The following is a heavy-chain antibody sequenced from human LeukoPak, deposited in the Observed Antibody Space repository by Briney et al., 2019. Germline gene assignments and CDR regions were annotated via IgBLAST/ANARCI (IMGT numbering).Heavy chain of an antibody. CDR2: IYPADSDT. CDR1: GYNFTTYW. CDR3: ARGGYSYGPFDY. D-gene: IGHD5-18*01. V-gene: IGHV5-51*01. J-gene: IGHJ4*02. Sequence: GESLKISCKGSGYNFTTYWIGWVRQMPGKGLEWMGIIYPADSDTRYSPSFQGQVTIPADKSIRTAYLQWSSLKASDTAIYYCARGGYSYGPFDYWGQGTLVTVSS.